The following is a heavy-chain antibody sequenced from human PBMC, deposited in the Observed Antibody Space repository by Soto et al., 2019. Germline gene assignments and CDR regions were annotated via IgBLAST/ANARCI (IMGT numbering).Heavy chain of an antibody. Sequence: TSETLSLTCAVYGGSFSGYYWSWIRQPPGKGLEWIGEINHSGSTNYNPSLKSRVTISVDTSKNQFSLKLSSVTAADTAVYYCARRRYCSGGSCYFGYFQHWGQGTLVTVSS. CDR1: GGSFSGYY. CDR3: ARRRYCSGGSCYFGYFQH. J-gene: IGHJ1*01. V-gene: IGHV4-34*01. CDR2: INHSGST. D-gene: IGHD2-15*01.